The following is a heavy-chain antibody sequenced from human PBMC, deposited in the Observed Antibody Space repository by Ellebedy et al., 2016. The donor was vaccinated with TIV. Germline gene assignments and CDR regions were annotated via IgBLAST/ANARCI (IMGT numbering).Heavy chain of an antibody. Sequence: GSLRLXXAASGFTFSDYYMNWIRQPPGKGLEWIGEINHSGSSNYNPSLKSRVTISADTSKNQFSLKLSSVTAADTAVYYCARGSRLTGIRCSDYWGQGTLVTVSS. D-gene: IGHD1-20*01. CDR1: GFTFSDYY. CDR2: INHSGSS. J-gene: IGHJ4*02. CDR3: ARGSRLTGIRCSDY. V-gene: IGHV4-34*01.